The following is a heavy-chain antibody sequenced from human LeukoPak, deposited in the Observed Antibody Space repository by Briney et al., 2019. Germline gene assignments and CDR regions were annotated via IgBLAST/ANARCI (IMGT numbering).Heavy chain of an antibody. J-gene: IGHJ4*02. CDR3: ARGQQLVTPFDY. Sequence: PSETLSLTCTVSGGSISSYYWSWIRQPPGKGLEWIGYIYYSGTTSYNPSLKSRVTISVDTSKNQFSLKLSSVTAADTAVYYCARGQQLVTPFDYWGQGTLVTVSS. V-gene: IGHV4-59*01. CDR2: IYYSGTT. D-gene: IGHD6-13*01. CDR1: GGSISSYY.